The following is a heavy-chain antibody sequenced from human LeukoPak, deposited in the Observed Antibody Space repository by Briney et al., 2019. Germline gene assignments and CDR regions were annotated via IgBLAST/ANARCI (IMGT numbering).Heavy chain of an antibody. V-gene: IGHV1-2*02. CDR1: GYTFTGYY. CDR3: ARDLGGAYYFDY. D-gene: IGHD1-26*01. CDR2: INPNSGGT. Sequence: GASVKVSCKASGYTFTGYYMHWVRQAPGQGLEWMGWINPNSGGTNYAQNFQVRVTMTRDTSISTAYMELSRLRSDDTAVYYCARDLGGAYYFDYWGQGTLVTVSS. J-gene: IGHJ4*02.